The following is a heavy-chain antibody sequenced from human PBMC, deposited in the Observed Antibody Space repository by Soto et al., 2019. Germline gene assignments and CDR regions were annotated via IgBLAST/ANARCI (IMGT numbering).Heavy chain of an antibody. V-gene: IGHV4-59*01. CDR2: IYYSGSP. CDR3: ARGGYDFWSGYYLRVWSP. D-gene: IGHD3-3*01. Sequence: SETLSLTCTVSGGSIGSFYWRWIRQPTGKGLEWIGYIYYSGSPNYNPSLKSRVTISVAMSKNQFSLKLSSVTAADTAVYYCARGGYDFWSGYYLRVWSPWGQGSLVTVTS. J-gene: IGHJ5*02. CDR1: GGSIGSFY.